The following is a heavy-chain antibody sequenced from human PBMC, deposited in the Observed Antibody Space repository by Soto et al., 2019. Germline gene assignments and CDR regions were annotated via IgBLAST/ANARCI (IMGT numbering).Heavy chain of an antibody. Sequence: QVHLVQSRAEVEKPGATVKITCKASGYTFTRYALHWVRQAPGQRLEYMGWINAGNGDTGHPQKFQGRVTITRDTPASTVYMELNSLTAEDTAVYYCARKVFGPSHPFDFWGQGTVVVVSS. V-gene: IGHV1-3*01. CDR2: INAGNGDT. D-gene: IGHD3-10*01. CDR1: GYTFTRYA. CDR3: ARKVFGPSHPFDF. J-gene: IGHJ3*01.